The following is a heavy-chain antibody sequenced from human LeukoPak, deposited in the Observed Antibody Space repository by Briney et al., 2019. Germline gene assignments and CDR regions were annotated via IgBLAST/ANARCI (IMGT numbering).Heavy chain of an antibody. CDR2: IEGDGNRI. V-gene: IGHV3-74*01. D-gene: IGHD5-12*01. J-gene: IGHJ4*02. Sequence: GGSLRLSCAASGFTLSAYWMHWVRQAPGKGLMWVTRIEGDGNRITYADSVKGRFTISRDNAKNTLYLQMNSLRAEDTAVYYCTRDWRNLGYDYWGQGTLVTVSS. CDR1: GFTLSAYW. CDR3: TRDWRNLGYDY.